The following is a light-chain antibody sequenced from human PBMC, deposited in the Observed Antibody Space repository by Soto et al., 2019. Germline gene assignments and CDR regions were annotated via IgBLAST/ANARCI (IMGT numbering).Light chain of an antibody. CDR1: QNIGDW. CDR2: KAS. J-gene: IGKJ3*01. V-gene: IGKV1-5*03. Sequence: DIQMTQSPSTLSASVADTVTITCRASQNIGDWLAWYQQKPGKAPKLLIYKASSLGSGVPSRFSGSGSGTEFTLTISSLQPDDFATYYCQQNNLYSTFGPGTRVEIK. CDR3: QQNNLYST.